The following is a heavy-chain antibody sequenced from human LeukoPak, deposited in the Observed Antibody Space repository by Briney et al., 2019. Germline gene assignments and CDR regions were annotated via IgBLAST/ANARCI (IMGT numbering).Heavy chain of an antibody. CDR3: ASPSDDY. V-gene: IGHV4-4*08. J-gene: IGHJ4*02. Sequence: KPSETLSLTCTVSGDSINSFYWSWIRQPPGMGLEWIGCIYTRGNTNYNPSLQSRLAISADTSKNQFSLKLSSVTAADTAVYYCASPSDDYWGQGTLVTVSS. CDR2: IYTRGNT. CDR1: GDSINSFY.